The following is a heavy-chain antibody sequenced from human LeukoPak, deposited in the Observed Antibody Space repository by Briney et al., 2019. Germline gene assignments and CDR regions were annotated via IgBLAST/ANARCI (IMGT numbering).Heavy chain of an antibody. CDR2: IRYDGSNQ. J-gene: IGHJ4*02. V-gene: IGHV3-30*02. CDR3: ANYPSTAEVDY. Sequence: PGGSLRLSCAASGFTFSNFAMHWVRRAPGKGLEWVSFIRYDGSNQYYADSMKGRFTISRDNSKNTLYLQMNSLRAEDTAVYYCANYPSTAEVDYWGQGTLVTVSS. CDR1: GFTFSNFA. D-gene: IGHD5/OR15-5a*01.